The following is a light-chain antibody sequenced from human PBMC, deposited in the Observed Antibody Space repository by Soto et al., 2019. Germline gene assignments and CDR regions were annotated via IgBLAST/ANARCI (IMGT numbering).Light chain of an antibody. CDR1: QSISNY. CDR3: QQYRTDPYT. J-gene: IGKJ2*01. Sequence: DIQMTQSPSTLSASVGDRVTISCRASQSISNYLAWYQQKPGRAPKLLMYKASNLESGVPARFSGSGSGTDFFLTISSLQPDDFATYYCQQYRTDPYTFGQGTKLEIK. V-gene: IGKV1-5*03. CDR2: KAS.